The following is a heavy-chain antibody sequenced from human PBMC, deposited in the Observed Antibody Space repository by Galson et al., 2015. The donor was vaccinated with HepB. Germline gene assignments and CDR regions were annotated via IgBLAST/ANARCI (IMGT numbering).Heavy chain of an antibody. D-gene: IGHD3-22*01. CDR3: ATTGDGYDTRAT. V-gene: IGHV1-18*01. J-gene: IGHJ4*02. CDR2: VSTYNGNS. CDR1: GYTFTTYG. Sequence: SVKVSCKASGYTFTTYGFMWVRQAPGQGLEWRGWVSTYNGNSNNGQTVQGRITMTIDASTTTAYMELRGLRSDDTAVYFCATTGDGYDTRATWGQGTLVTVSS.